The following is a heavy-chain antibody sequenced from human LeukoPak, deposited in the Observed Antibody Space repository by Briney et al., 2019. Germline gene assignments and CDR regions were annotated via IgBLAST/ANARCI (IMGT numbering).Heavy chain of an antibody. CDR2: INADGSDK. Sequence: GGSLRLSCTASGFPFQSYWMNWVRQAPGKGLELVANINADGSDKYFMDSVKGRFSISRDNANNRLYLQMTSLRAEDTAVYYCAKDVAHREGYMDVWGKGTTVTVSS. CDR1: GFPFQSYW. V-gene: IGHV3-7*01. J-gene: IGHJ6*03. CDR3: AKDVAHREGYMDV. D-gene: IGHD2-15*01.